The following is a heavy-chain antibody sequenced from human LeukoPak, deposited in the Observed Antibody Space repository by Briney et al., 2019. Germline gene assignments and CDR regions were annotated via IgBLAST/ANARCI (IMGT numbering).Heavy chain of an antibody. Sequence: SVKVSCKASGGTFSSYAISWVRQAPGQGLEWMGGIIPIFGTANYAQKFQGRVTITADESTSTAYMELSSLRSEDTAVYYCARGNPIYGDYLYYYYGMDVWGQGTTVTVSS. CDR2: IIPIFGTA. D-gene: IGHD4-17*01. CDR3: ARGNPIYGDYLYYYYGMDV. CDR1: GGTFSSYA. J-gene: IGHJ6*02. V-gene: IGHV1-69*13.